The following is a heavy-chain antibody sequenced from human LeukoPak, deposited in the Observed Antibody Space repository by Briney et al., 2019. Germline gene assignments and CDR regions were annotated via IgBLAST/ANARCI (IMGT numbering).Heavy chain of an antibody. J-gene: IGHJ4*02. CDR1: GFTFSSYS. D-gene: IGHD3-22*01. Sequence: GGSLRLSCAASGFTFSSYSMNWVRQAPGKGLEWVSFFSCSSSYIYYANSVKGRFTISRDNAKNSLYLQMNSLRAEDSAVYYCARGASEYYYDSRGSELGYWGQGTLVTVSS. CDR2: FSCSSSYI. V-gene: IGHV3-21*01. CDR3: ARGASEYYYDSRGSELGY.